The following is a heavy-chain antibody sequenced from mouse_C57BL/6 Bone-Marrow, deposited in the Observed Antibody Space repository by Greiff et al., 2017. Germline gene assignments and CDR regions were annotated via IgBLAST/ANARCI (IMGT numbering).Heavy chain of an antibody. CDR3: ARSSSSYYAMDY. J-gene: IGHJ4*01. Sequence: QVHVKQPGAELVKPGASVKMSCKASGYTFTSYWITWVKQRPGQGLEWIGDIYPGSGSTNYNEKFKSKATLTVDTSSSTAYVQLSSLTSEDSAVYYCARSSSSYYAMDYWGQGTSVTVSS. CDR1: GYTFTSYW. CDR2: IYPGSGST. V-gene: IGHV1-55*01.